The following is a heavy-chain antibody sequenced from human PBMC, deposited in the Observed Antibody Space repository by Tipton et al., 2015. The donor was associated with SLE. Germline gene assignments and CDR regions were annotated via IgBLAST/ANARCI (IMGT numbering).Heavy chain of an antibody. CDR1: GGSFSGYY. CDR2: INHSGST. J-gene: IGHJ3*02. CDR3: ARGWILRFLEERSDAFDI. Sequence: TLSLTCAVYGGSFSGYYWSWIRQPPGKGLEWIGEINHSGSTNYNPSLKSRVTISVDTSKNQFSLKLSPVTAADTAVYYCARGWILRFLEERSDAFDIWGQGTMVTVSS. D-gene: IGHD3-3*01. V-gene: IGHV4-34*01.